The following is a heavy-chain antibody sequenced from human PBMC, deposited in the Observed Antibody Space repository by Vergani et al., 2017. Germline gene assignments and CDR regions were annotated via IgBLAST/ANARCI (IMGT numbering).Heavy chain of an antibody. Sequence: QVQLVQSGAEVKKPGSSVKVSCKASGGTFSSYAISWVRQAPGQGLEWMGRIIPIFGTANYAQKFQGRVTITADESTSTAYMELSSLRSEDTAVYYCARAFRRGYSGYDIDPLVNLGYYYYGMDVWGQGTTVTVSS. J-gene: IGHJ6*02. CDR1: GGTFSSYA. V-gene: IGHV1-69*18. CDR2: IIPIFGTA. D-gene: IGHD5-12*01. CDR3: ARAFRRGYSGYDIDPLVNLGYYYYGMDV.